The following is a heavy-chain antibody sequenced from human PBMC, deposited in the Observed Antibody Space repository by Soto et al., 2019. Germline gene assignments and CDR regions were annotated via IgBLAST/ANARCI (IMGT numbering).Heavy chain of an antibody. D-gene: IGHD3-3*01. CDR3: ATANYVEELLEWLRSYAFEI. CDR1: GYTLTELS. V-gene: IGHV1-24*01. J-gene: IGHJ3*02. CDR2: FDPEDGET. Sequence: ASVKVSCKVSGYTLTELSMHWVRQAPGEGLEWMGGFDPEDGETIYAQKFQGRVTMTEDTSTDTAYMELSSLRSEDTAVYYCATANYVEELLEWLRSYAFEIWGQGTMVTVSS.